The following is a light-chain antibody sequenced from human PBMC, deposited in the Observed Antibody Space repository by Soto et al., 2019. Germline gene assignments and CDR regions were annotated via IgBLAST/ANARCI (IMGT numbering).Light chain of an antibody. CDR1: QSVSSY. J-gene: IGKJ1*01. V-gene: IGKV3-11*01. CDR2: DAS. Sequence: EIVLTQSPATLSLSPGERATLSCRASQSVSSYLAWYQQKPGQAPNLLIYDASNRATGIPAMFSGSGSGTDFTLTISSLEPEDFAVYYCQQRSNWPVTFGQGTKVEIK. CDR3: QQRSNWPVT.